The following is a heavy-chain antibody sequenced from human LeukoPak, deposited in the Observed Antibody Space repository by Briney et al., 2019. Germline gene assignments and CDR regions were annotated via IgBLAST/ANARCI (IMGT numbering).Heavy chain of an antibody. CDR2: ISSSSSYI. J-gene: IGHJ6*03. V-gene: IGHV3-21*01. CDR3: ARGDESRVSHYYYMDV. D-gene: IGHD6-13*01. Sequence: GGSLRLSCAASGFTFSSYGMSWVRQAPGKGLEWVSSISSSSSYIYYADSVKGRFTISRDNAKNSLYLQMNSLRAEDTAVYYCARGDESRVSHYYYMDVWGKGTTVTVSS. CDR1: GFTFSSYG.